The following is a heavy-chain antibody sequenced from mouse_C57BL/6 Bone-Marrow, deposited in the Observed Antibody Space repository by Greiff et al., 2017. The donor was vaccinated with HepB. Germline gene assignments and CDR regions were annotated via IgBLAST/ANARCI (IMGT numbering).Heavy chain of an antibody. CDR2: ISSGGDYI. V-gene: IGHV5-9-1*02. Sequence: DVKLVESGEGLVKPGGSLKLSCAASGFTFSSYAMSWVRQTPEKRLEWVAYISSGGDYIYYADTVKGRCTISRDNARNTLYLQMSSLKSEETAVYYCTRGSLTTVVEGDYWGQGTSVTVSS. D-gene: IGHD1-1*01. CDR1: GFTFSSYA. CDR3: TRGSLTTVVEGDY. J-gene: IGHJ4*01.